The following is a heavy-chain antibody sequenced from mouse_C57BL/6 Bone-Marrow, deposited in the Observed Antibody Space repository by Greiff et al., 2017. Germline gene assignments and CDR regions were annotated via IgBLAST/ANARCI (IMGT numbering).Heavy chain of an antibody. D-gene: IGHD1-1*01. CDR1: GFNIKDDY. J-gene: IGHJ3*01. Sequence: VQLKESGAELVRPGASVKLSCTASGFNIKDDYMHWVKQRPEQGLEWIGWIDPENGDTEYASKFQGKATITADTSSNTAYLQLSSLTSDDTAVYYCTTIPNLFFAYWGQGTLVTVSA. CDR3: TTIPNLFFAY. V-gene: IGHV14-4*01. CDR2: IDPENGDT.